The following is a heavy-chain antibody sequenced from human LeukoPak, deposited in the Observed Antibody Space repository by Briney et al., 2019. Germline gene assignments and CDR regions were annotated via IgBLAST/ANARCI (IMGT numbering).Heavy chain of an antibody. Sequence: GGSLRLSCAASGFKFSNYWMHWVRQVPGKGLVWVSRINRDGGITTYADSVKGRFPISRDNAKNMLYLQLNSLRAEDTALYYCTSDSEGRSGGDYWGQGTLVTVSS. D-gene: IGHD3-10*01. V-gene: IGHV3-74*03. J-gene: IGHJ4*02. CDR2: INRDGGIT. CDR3: TSDSEGRSGGDY. CDR1: GFKFSNYW.